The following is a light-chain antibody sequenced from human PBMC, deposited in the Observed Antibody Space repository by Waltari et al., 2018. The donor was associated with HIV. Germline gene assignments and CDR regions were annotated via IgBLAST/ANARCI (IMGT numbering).Light chain of an antibody. V-gene: IGKV3-20*01. Sequence: EIVLTQSPGTLSLSPGERATLSCSASQSVSSSYVAWYQQKPGQAPRLVMYGASSRATGIPDRFSGSGSGTDFTLTISRLEPEDVAVYYCQHYGSSPFTFGPGTKLDIK. J-gene: IGKJ3*01. CDR3: QHYGSSPFT. CDR1: QSVSSSY. CDR2: GAS.